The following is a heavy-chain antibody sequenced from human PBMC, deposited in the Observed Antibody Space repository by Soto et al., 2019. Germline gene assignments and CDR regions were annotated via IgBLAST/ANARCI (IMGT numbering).Heavy chain of an antibody. D-gene: IGHD3-22*01. CDR3: ARYWGLVVDSDDFDI. V-gene: IGHV4-34*01. Sequence: QVQLQQWGAGLLKPSETLSLTCAVYGGSFSGYYWSWIRQPPGKGLEWIGEINHSGSTNYNPSLKRRVTISVDKSKNQFSLNLSSVTAADTAVYYCARYWGLVVDSDDFDIWGQGTMVTVSS. CDR1: GGSFSGYY. CDR2: INHSGST. J-gene: IGHJ3*02.